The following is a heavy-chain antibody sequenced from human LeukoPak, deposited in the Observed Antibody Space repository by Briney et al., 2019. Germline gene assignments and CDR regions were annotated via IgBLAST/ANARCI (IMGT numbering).Heavy chain of an antibody. Sequence: ASVKVSCTASGGTFSSYAISWVRQAPGQGLEWMGGIIPIFGTANYAQKFQGRVTITADESTSTAYMELSSLRSEDAAVYYCARVGGDYYGSGSYYYFDYWGQGTLVTVSS. CDR3: ARVGGDYYGSGSYYYFDY. CDR2: IIPIFGTA. J-gene: IGHJ4*02. CDR1: GGTFSSYA. V-gene: IGHV1-69*13. D-gene: IGHD3-10*01.